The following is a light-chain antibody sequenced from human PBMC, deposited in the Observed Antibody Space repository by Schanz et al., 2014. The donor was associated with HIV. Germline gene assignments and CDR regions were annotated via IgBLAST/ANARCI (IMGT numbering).Light chain of an antibody. V-gene: IGLV2-14*03. CDR2: GVD. J-gene: IGLJ3*02. Sequence: QSALTQPASVSGSPGQSISISCTGTSSDIGPYNCVSWYQQRPGKAPKLVISGVDYRPSGVSSRFSGSKSGSAASLTISGLQAEDEADYYCGSFTTTNTWVFGGGTKLTVL. CDR3: GSFTTTNTWV. CDR1: SSDIGPYNC.